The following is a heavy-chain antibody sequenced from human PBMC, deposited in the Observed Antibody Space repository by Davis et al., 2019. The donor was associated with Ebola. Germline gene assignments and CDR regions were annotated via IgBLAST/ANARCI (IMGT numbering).Heavy chain of an antibody. D-gene: IGHD2-2*01. Sequence: HTGGSLRLSCAASGFTFSTYWMHWVRQAPGKGLVWVSRINSDGSSTTYADSVKGRFTISRDNSNNTLYLQMNSLRAEDTAVYYCARESVVVPAVSYYYYYYGMDVWGQGTTVTVSS. CDR2: INSDGSST. CDR3: ARESVVVPAVSYYYYYYGMDV. J-gene: IGHJ6*02. V-gene: IGHV3-74*01. CDR1: GFTFSTYW.